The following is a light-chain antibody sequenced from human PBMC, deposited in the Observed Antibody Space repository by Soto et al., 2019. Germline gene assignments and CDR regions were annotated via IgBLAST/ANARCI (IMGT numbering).Light chain of an antibody. CDR3: QQYGSSST. CDR2: DAS. V-gene: IGKV3-20*01. J-gene: IGKJ5*01. CDR1: QSVSSN. Sequence: EIVLTQSPGTLSLSPGERSTLSCRASQSVSSNLAWYQQKPGQAPRLLIYDASSRPTGIPDRFSGSGSGTDFTLTISRLEPEDFAVYYCQQYGSSSTFGQGTRLEIK.